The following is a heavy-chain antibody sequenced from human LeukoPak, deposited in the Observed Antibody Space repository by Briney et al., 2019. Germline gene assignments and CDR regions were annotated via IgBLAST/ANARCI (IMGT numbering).Heavy chain of an antibody. V-gene: IGHV1-2*02. CDR2: INPNSGGT. Sequence: GASVKVSCKASGYTFTGYYMHWVRQAPGQGLEWMGWINPNSGGTNYAQKFQGRVTMTRDTSISTAYMELSRLRSDDTAVYYCATQVPDYDILTGPISYYGRYYGMDVWGQGTTVTVSS. CDR1: GYTFTGYY. J-gene: IGHJ6*02. CDR3: ATQVPDYDILTGPISYYGRYYGMDV. D-gene: IGHD3-9*01.